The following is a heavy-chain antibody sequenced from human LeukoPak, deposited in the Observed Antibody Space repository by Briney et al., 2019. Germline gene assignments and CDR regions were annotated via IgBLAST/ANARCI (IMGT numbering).Heavy chain of an antibody. J-gene: IGHJ3*02. V-gene: IGHV5-51*01. CDR2: IYPGDSDT. CDR1: GYSFTNYW. D-gene: IGHD2-8*01. Sequence: GESLKISCKGSGYSFTNYWIGWVRQMPGKGLEWMGIIYPGDSDTRYSPSFQGQVTISADKSISTAYLQWSSLKASDTAMYYCARLGDCTNGVCYEGSAFDIWGQGTMVTVSS. CDR3: ARLGDCTNGVCYEGSAFDI.